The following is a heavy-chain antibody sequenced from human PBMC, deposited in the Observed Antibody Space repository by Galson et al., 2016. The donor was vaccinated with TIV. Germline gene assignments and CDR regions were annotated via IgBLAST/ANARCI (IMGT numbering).Heavy chain of an antibody. Sequence: SLRLSCAASGFNIRSNWMHWVRQAPGKGLVWVSRINRDGSRIKYADSLKGRFTISRDNAKNTLYLQLNSLRAEDTAVNYCASGTYFYDSRGYYPLGIWGQGTLVTVSS. CDR3: ASGTYFYDSRGYYPLGI. V-gene: IGHV3-74*01. CDR2: INRDGSRI. J-gene: IGHJ4*02. CDR1: GFNIRSNW. D-gene: IGHD3-22*01.